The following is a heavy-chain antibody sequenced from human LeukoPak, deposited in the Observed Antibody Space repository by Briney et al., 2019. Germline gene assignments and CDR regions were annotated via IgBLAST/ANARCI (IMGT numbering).Heavy chain of an antibody. CDR1: GFTFSSYS. V-gene: IGHV3-21*01. CDR3: ARTHSSGYYLPFDY. J-gene: IGHJ4*02. Sequence: PGGSLRLSCAASGFTFSSYSMNWVRQAPGKGLEWVSSISSSSSYIYYADSVKGRFTISRDNAKNSLYLQMYSLRAEDTAVYYCARTHSSGYYLPFDYWGQGTLVTVSS. D-gene: IGHD3-22*01. CDR2: ISSSSSYI.